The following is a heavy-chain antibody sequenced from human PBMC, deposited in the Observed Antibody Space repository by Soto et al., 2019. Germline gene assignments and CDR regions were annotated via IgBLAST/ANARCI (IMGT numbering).Heavy chain of an antibody. CDR2: ISWDGGST. D-gene: IGHD2-8*01. J-gene: IGHJ6*02. CDR3: AKGPPRGCTNGVCYDYYYYGMDV. CDR1: GFTFDDYT. Sequence: PGGSLRLSCAASGFTFDDYTMHWVRQAPGKGLEWVSLISWDGGSTYYADSVKGRFTISRDNSKNSLYLQMNSLRTEDTALYYCAKGPPRGCTNGVCYDYYYYGMDVWGQGTTVTVSS. V-gene: IGHV3-43*01.